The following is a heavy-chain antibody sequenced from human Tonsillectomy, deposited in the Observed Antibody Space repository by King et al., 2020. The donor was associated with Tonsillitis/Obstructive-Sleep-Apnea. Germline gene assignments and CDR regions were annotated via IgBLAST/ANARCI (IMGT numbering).Heavy chain of an antibody. CDR1: GFTFSNYA. J-gene: IGHJ4*02. V-gene: IGHV3-30*10. Sequence: VQLVESGGGVVQPGRSLRLSCAASGFTFSNYAIHWGRQAPGKGREWVAVISDDGTKKYYTDSVKGRFTISRDNPKNTLYLQMNSLRAEDTAVYYCARDPSSWYFDYWGQGTLVTVSS. CDR3: ARDPSSWYFDY. CDR2: ISDDGTKK. D-gene: IGHD6-13*01.